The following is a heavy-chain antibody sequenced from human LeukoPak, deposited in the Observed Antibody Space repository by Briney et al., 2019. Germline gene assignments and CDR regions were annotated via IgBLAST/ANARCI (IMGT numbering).Heavy chain of an antibody. V-gene: IGHV3-48*03. D-gene: IGHD3-22*01. J-gene: IGHJ4*02. Sequence: PGGPLPLSCAASGFPFGSYEMNWVGRPPGKGLEWVSYIISSGGTIYYADSVKGRFTISRDNAKNSLYLQMNSLRAEDTAVYYCARDSSTAYYYDSSGYDRGFDYWGQGTLVTVSS. CDR3: ARDSSTAYYYDSSGYDRGFDY. CDR2: IISSGGTI. CDR1: GFPFGSYE.